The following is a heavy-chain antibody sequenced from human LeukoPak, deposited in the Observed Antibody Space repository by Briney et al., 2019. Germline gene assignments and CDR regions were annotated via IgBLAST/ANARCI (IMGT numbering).Heavy chain of an antibody. D-gene: IGHD6-19*01. CDR1: GGSISSYY. V-gene: IGHV4-4*07. CDR3: ARARQWLPIDY. Sequence: SETLSLTCSVPGGSISSYYWSWIRQPAGKGLEWIGRIYTSGSTNYNPSLKSRVTMSIDTSKNQFSLKLSSVTAADTAVYYCARARQWLPIDYWGQGTLVTVSS. J-gene: IGHJ4*02. CDR2: IYTSGST.